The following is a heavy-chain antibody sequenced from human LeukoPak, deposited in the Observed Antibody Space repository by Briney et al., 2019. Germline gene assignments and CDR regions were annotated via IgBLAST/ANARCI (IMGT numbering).Heavy chain of an antibody. V-gene: IGHV4-61*02. D-gene: IGHD2-15*01. J-gene: IGHJ4*02. CDR3: AGVVVAANLDLDY. CDR2: IYTSGST. Sequence: SQTLSLTCTVSGGSISSGSYYWSWIRQPGGKGLEWIGRIYTSGSTNYNPSLKSRVTISVDTSKNQFSLKLSSVTAADTAVYYCAGVVVAANLDLDYWGQGTLVTVSS. CDR1: GGSISSGSYY.